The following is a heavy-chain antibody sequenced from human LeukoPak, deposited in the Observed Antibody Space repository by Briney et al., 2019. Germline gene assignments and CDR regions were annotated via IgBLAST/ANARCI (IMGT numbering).Heavy chain of an antibody. CDR3: AKDKGGARIYFDS. D-gene: IGHD1-26*01. V-gene: IGHV3-23*01. J-gene: IGHJ4*02. Sequence: GGSLRLSCEGSGFTFSSYAMGWVRRAPGKGLEWVSAISETGGTTYDADSVKGRFTISRDISKNTLFLQMNSLRPEDTAVYYCAKDKGGARIYFDSWGQGTLVTVSS. CDR1: GFTFSSYA. CDR2: ISETGGTT.